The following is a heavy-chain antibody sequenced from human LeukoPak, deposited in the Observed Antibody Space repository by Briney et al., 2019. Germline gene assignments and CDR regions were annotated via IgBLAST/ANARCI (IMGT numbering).Heavy chain of an antibody. CDR1: GGSISSYY. Sequence: SETLSLTCTVSGGSISSYYWSWIRQPPGKGLEWIGYIYYSGSTNYHPSLKSRVTISVETSKNQFSLKLKSVTAADTGVYYCARRRKVVRAGFDYWGQGTRVIVSS. CDR2: IYYSGST. D-gene: IGHD2-21*01. J-gene: IGHJ4*02. CDR3: ARRRKVVRAGFDY. V-gene: IGHV4-59*12.